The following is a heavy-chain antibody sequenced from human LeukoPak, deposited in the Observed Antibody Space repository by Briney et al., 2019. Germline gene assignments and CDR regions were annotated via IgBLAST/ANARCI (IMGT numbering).Heavy chain of an antibody. Sequence: GASVKVSCKASGGTFSSYAISWVRQAPGQGLEWMGGIIPIFGTANYAQKFQGRVTITADESTSTAYMELSSLRSEDTAVYYCASAAGDIAVAGTLFVYWGQGTLVTVSS. D-gene: IGHD6-19*01. CDR3: ASAAGDIAVAGTLFVY. CDR2: IIPIFGTA. V-gene: IGHV1-69*13. CDR1: GGTFSSYA. J-gene: IGHJ4*02.